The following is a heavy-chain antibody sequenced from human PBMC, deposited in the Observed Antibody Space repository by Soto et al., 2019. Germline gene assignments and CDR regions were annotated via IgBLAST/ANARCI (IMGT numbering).Heavy chain of an antibody. CDR1: VYIYSEYS. J-gene: IGHJ4*02. D-gene: IGHD1-1*01. Sequence: ASVKVTCKSSVYIYSEYSSNWVRQAPGQGLEWMGWMNPKSGHTAHAQKIQGRVTLTRDTSINTVYMELSSLTSGDTAVYFCARRIPDGIFASWGQGTQVPVS. V-gene: IGHV1-8*01. CDR2: MNPKSGHT. CDR3: ARRIPDGIFAS.